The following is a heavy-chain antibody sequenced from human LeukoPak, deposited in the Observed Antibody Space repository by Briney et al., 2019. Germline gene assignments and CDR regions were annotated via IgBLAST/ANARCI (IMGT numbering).Heavy chain of an antibody. Sequence: GASVKVSCKASGYTFTSYGISWVRQAPGQGLEWMGWISAYNGNTNYAQKLQGRVTMTTDTSTSTAYMELRSLRSDDTAVYYCARGLYYYGSGSYFWAFDIWGQGTMVTVSS. D-gene: IGHD3-10*01. CDR1: GYTFTSYG. CDR2: ISAYNGNT. CDR3: ARGLYYYGSGSYFWAFDI. V-gene: IGHV1-18*01. J-gene: IGHJ3*02.